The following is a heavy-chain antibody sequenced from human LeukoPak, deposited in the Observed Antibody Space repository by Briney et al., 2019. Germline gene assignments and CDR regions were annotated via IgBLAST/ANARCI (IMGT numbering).Heavy chain of an antibody. CDR3: AREDNGGGY. D-gene: IGHD2-15*01. CDR2: INHSGST. J-gene: IGHJ4*02. CDR1: GGSFSGYY. V-gene: IGHV4-34*01. Sequence: PSETLSLTCAVYGGSFSGYYWSWIRQPPGKGLEWIGEINHSGSTNYNPSLKSRVTIPVDTSKNQFSLKLSSVTAADTAVYYCAREDNGGGYWGQGTLVTVSS.